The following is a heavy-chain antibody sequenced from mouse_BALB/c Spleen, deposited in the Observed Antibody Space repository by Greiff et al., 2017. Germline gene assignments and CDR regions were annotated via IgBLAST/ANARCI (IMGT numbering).Heavy chain of an antibody. CDR1: GYSITSGYY. CDR2: ISYDGSN. CDR3: ARGGLRDY. Sequence: DVQLQESGPGLVKPSQSLSLTCSVTGYSITSGYYWNWIRQFPGNKLEWMGYISYDGSNNYNPSLKNRISITRDTSKNQFFLKLNSVTTEDTATYYCARGGLRDYWGQGTSVTVSA. J-gene: IGHJ4*01. V-gene: IGHV3-6*02. D-gene: IGHD2-2*01.